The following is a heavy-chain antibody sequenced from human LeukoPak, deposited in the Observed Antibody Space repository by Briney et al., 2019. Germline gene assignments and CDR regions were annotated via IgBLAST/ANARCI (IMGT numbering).Heavy chain of an antibody. CDR1: GFTFSSYS. V-gene: IGHV3-21*01. CDR3: AGTPEALNYGGNPFLPDY. Sequence: PGGSLRLSCAASGFTFSSYSMNWVRQAPGKGLEWVSSISSSSSYIYYADPVKGRFTISRDNAKNSLYLQMNSLRAEDTAVYYCAGTPEALNYGGNPFLPDYWGQGTLVTVSS. J-gene: IGHJ4*02. D-gene: IGHD4-23*01. CDR2: ISSSSSYI.